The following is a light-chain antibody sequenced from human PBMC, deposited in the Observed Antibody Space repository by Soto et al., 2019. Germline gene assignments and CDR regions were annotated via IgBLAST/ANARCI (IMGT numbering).Light chain of an antibody. CDR1: SSDVGGYNY. CDR3: SSYTSSSTFPYV. Sequence: QSALTQPASVSGSPGQSITISCTGTSSDVGGYNYVSWYQQHPGKAPKLMIYEVSNRPSGVSNRFSGSESGNTASLTISGLQAEDEADYYCSSYTSSSTFPYVFGTGTKLTVL. J-gene: IGLJ1*01. CDR2: EVS. V-gene: IGLV2-14*01.